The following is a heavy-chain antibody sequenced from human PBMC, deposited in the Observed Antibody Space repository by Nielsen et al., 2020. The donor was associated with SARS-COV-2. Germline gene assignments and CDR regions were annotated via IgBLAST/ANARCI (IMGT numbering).Heavy chain of an antibody. CDR1: GYSFTNKY. CDR2: INPSGGST. Sequence: ASVKVSCKASGYSFTNKYMHWVRQVPGQGLEWMGNINPSGGSTNYAQKFQERVTITGDMSTSTVYMELSSLRFEDTAVYYCAADQVGATGGLDLWGQGTTVTVSS. CDR3: AADQVGATGGLDL. D-gene: IGHD1-26*01. J-gene: IGHJ6*02. V-gene: IGHV1-46*01.